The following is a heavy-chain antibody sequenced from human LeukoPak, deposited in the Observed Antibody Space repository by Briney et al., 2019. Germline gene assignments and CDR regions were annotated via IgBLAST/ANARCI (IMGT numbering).Heavy chain of an antibody. CDR3: ATTPNSLLLWFGESFDY. V-gene: IGHV4-34*01. CDR2: INHSGST. J-gene: IGHJ4*02. CDR1: GESFSGYY. D-gene: IGHD3-10*01. Sequence: SETLSLTCAVYGESFSGYYWSWIRQPPGKGLEWVGEINHSGSTNYNPSLKSRVTISVDTSKNQFSLKLSSVTAADTAVYYCATTPNSLLLWFGESFDYWGQGTLVTVSS.